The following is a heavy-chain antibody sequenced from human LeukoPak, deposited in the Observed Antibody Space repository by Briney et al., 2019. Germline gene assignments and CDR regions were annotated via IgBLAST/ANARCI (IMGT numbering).Heavy chain of an antibody. CDR3: AKAEAREILRAVGLEEYLQY. CDR1: GFTFSSYG. Sequence: GGSLRLSCAASGFTFSSYGMHWVRQAPGKGLEWVTFIHYDGSDKYYPDSVKGRFTISRDNSKSTVYLQMNSLIPDDTAVYFCAKAEAREILRAVGLEEYLQYWGQGTLVTVSS. J-gene: IGHJ1*01. CDR2: IHYDGSDK. V-gene: IGHV3-30*02. D-gene: IGHD3-10*01.